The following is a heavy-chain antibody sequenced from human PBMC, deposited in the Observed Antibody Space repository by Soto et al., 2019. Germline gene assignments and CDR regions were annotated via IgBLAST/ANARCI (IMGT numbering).Heavy chain of an antibody. Sequence: ASVKVSCKASGYTFTGYYMHWVRQAPGQGLEWMGWINPNSGGTNYAQKFQGRVTMTRDTSISTAYMELSRLRSDDTAVYYCARVLSRGSSGYYYVGYWGQGTLVTVS. V-gene: IGHV1-2*02. CDR1: GYTFTGYY. CDR3: ARVLSRGSSGYYYVGY. J-gene: IGHJ4*02. D-gene: IGHD3-22*01. CDR2: INPNSGGT.